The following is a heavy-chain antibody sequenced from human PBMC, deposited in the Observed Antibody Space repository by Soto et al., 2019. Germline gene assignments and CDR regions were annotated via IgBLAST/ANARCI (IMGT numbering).Heavy chain of an antibody. CDR3: AKDITMVRGVIMGNGFFDY. CDR1: GFTFSSYA. D-gene: IGHD3-10*01. V-gene: IGHV3-23*01. CDR2: ISGSGGST. J-gene: IGHJ4*02. Sequence: EVQLLESGGGLVQPGGSLRLSCAASGFTFSSYAMSWVRQAPGKGLEWGSAISGSGGSTYYADSVKGRFTISRDNSKNTLYLQMNSLRAEDTAVYYCAKDITMVRGVIMGNGFFDYWGQGTLVTVSS.